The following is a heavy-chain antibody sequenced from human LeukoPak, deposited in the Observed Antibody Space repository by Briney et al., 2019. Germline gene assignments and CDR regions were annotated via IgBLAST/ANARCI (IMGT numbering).Heavy chain of an antibody. CDR1: GGTFSGYA. Sequence: SVKVSCKASGGTFSGYAISWVRQAPGQGLEWMGRIIPIFGTANYAQKFQGRVTITTDESTSTAYMELSSLRSEDTAVYYCARVGYYDSSGYPYYFDYWGQGTLVTVSS. CDR3: ARVGYYDSSGYPYYFDY. J-gene: IGHJ4*02. V-gene: IGHV1-69*05. D-gene: IGHD3-22*01. CDR2: IIPIFGTA.